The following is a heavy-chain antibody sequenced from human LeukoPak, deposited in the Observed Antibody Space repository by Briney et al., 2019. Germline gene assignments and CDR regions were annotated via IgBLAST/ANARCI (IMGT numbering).Heavy chain of an antibody. CDR3: ARGEEYDSKEGLDS. J-gene: IGHJ4*02. CDR2: ISWNSGSI. Sequence: SLRLSCAASGFTFDDYAMHWVRQAPGKGLEWVSGISWNSGSIGYADSVKGRFTISRDNSKNTLFLQMNSLRAEDMAVYYCARGEEYDSKEGLDSWGQGTLVTVSS. D-gene: IGHD3-22*01. CDR1: GFTFDDYA. V-gene: IGHV3-9*03.